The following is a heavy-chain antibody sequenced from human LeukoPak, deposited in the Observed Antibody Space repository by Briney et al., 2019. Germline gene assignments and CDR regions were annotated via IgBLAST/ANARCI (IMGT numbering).Heavy chain of an antibody. V-gene: IGHV3-30*02. D-gene: IGHD3-10*01. CDR1: GFIFSRYV. J-gene: IGHJ4*02. CDR2: IRYDGSYK. Sequence: HPGGSLRLSCTASGFIFSRYVMHWVRQAPGKGPECVAFIRYDGSYKYYIDSVKGRSTISRDNSRSTLYLQMNGLRAEDRAVYFCAKDSGTYYGDYIDYWGQGTLVTVSS. CDR3: AKDSGTYYGDYIDY.